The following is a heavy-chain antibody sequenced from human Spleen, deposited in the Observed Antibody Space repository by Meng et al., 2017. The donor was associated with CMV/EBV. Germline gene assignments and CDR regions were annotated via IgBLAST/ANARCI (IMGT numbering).Heavy chain of an antibody. CDR2: INHSGST. J-gene: IGHJ5*02. D-gene: IGHD2-2*01. Sequence: VYCGSFSGYCWSWIRQPPGKGLEWIGEINHSGSTNYNPSLKSRVTISVDTSKNQFSLKLSSVTAADTAVYYCARGVVPDQYNWFDPWGQGTLVTVSS. CDR1: CGSFSGYC. V-gene: IGHV4-34*01. CDR3: ARGVVPDQYNWFDP.